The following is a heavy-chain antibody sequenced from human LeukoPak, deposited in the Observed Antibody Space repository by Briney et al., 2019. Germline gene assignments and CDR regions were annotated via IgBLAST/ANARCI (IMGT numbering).Heavy chain of an antibody. CDR1: GGSISSGDYY. J-gene: IGHJ4*02. D-gene: IGHD4-23*01. CDR2: IHHTGST. CDR3: ARRGTRWYFDY. Sequence: SETLSLTCTVSGGSISSGDYYWGWIRQPPGKGPEWIGSIHHTGSTYYNLSFKSRVIISVDTSNNQFSLRLRSVTAADTAVYYRARRGTRWYFDYWGQGTLVTVSS. V-gene: IGHV4-39*01.